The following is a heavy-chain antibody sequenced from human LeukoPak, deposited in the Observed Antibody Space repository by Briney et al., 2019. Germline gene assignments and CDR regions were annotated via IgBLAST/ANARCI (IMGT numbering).Heavy chain of an antibody. CDR1: GGSMSSGDYY. D-gene: IGHD3-16*01. V-gene: IGHV4-30-4*08. J-gene: IGHJ3*02. CDR2: IYNSGSP. CDR3: PRSHSLYENLRSDI. Sequence: SETLSLTCTVSGGSMSSGDYYYTWIRQPPGKGLEWIGFIYNSGSPYYIPSLKSRSTISIDTSKNQFSLKLRSVTAADTGVYFCPRSHSLYENLRSDIWGPGKMVTVSS.